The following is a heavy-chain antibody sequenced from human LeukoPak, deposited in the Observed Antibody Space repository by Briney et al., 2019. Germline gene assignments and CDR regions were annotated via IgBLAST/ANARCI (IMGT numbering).Heavy chain of an antibody. Sequence: ASVKVSCKASGYTFTSYDINWVRQATGQGLEWMGWMNPNSGNTGYAQKFQGRVTMTRNTSISTAYMELSSLRSEDTAVYYCAKGSNTSPNGLTDYWGQGTLVTVSS. D-gene: IGHD2-2*01. CDR1: GYTFTSYD. CDR2: MNPNSGNT. CDR3: AKGSNTSPNGLTDY. J-gene: IGHJ4*02. V-gene: IGHV1-8*01.